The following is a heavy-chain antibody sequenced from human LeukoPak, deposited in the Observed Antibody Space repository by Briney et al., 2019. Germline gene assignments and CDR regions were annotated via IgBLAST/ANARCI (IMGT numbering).Heavy chain of an antibody. J-gene: IGHJ4*02. CDR1: GFTFTDEY. D-gene: IGHD2-2*01. V-gene: IGHV1-2*02. Sequence: GASVKVSCKSSGFTFTDEYIHWVRQAPGQWLEWMGWINPYSGAINYAQKFQGRVTLTGDTSISTAYMELSRLTSGDTAVYYCARDPKSQLLLDYWGQGTLVTLSS. CDR3: ARDPKSQLLLDY. CDR2: INPYSGAI.